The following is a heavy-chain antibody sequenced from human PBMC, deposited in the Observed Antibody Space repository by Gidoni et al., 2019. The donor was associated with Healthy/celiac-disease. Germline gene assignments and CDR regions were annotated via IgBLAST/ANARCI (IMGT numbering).Heavy chain of an antibody. D-gene: IGHD2-2*01. CDR3: ARDPQYQLLRPGHAFDI. J-gene: IGHJ3*02. CDR1: GFTFSSQS. CDR2: ISSSSSYI. Sequence: EVQLVESGGGLVKPGGSLRLSCAASGFTFSSQSMNWVRQDPGKGLEWVSSISSSSSYIYYADSVKGRFTISRDNAKNSLYLQMNSLRAEDTAVYYCARDPQYQLLRPGHAFDIWGQGTMVTVSS. V-gene: IGHV3-21*01.